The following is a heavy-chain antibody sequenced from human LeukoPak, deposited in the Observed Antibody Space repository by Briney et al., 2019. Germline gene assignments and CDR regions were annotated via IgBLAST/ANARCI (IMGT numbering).Heavy chain of an antibody. J-gene: IGHJ4*02. V-gene: IGHV3-23*01. D-gene: IGHD6-19*01. CDR1: GFTFRNYA. CDR3: AKVPGITMAGYTLDN. CDR2: ISGSGGNT. Sequence: PGGSLRLSCAASGFTFRNYAMSWVRRAPVKGLEWVSAISGSGGNTYYADSVKGRFTISRDNSKNTLYLQMNSLRAEDTGLYYCAKVPGITMAGYTLDNWGQGTLVTVSS.